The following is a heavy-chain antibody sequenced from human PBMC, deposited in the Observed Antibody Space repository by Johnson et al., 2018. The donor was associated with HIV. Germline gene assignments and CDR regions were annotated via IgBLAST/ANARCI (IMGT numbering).Heavy chain of an antibody. CDR1: GFTFSSYD. CDR3: ARESLRRIAVSGPGDSAFDI. Sequence: VQLVESGGVVLQPGGSLRLSCAASGFTFSSYDMHWVRQPTGKGLEWVSAIGTLGDTYYPDSVKGRFTISREDAKNSLYLQMNSLRAGDTAVYYCARESLRRIAVSGPGDSAFDIWGQGTMVTVSS. J-gene: IGHJ3*02. D-gene: IGHD6-19*01. V-gene: IGHV3-13*01. CDR2: IGTLGDT.